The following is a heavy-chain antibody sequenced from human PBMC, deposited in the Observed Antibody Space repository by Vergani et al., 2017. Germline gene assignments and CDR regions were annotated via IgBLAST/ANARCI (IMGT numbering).Heavy chain of an antibody. CDR2: LSASDRRT. CDR3: AKDRSRRDYFDY. Sequence: EVQLVESGGDLVQPGGSLRLSCAASGFTFIMHAMSWVRQAPGKGLEWVSTLSASDRRTHYADSVKGRFTISRDNSKNTLYLQMNSLRAEDTAVYYCAKDRSRRDYFDYWGQGTLVTVSS. CDR1: GFTFIMHA. V-gene: IGHV3-23*04. J-gene: IGHJ4*02.